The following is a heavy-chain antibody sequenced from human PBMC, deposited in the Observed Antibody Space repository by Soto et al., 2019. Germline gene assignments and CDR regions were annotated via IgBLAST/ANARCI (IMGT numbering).Heavy chain of an antibody. CDR3: AKDRINMIVVPLP. V-gene: IGHV3-23*01. CDR1: GFTFNNYA. CDR2: IGGGGTST. J-gene: IGHJ5*02. Sequence: EVQLLESGGGLVQPGESLRLSCAASGFTFNNYAMSWVRQAPGKGLEWVSAIGGGGTSTYYAGSVKGRFTISRDNSKNTLYLQMNSLRAEDTAVYYCAKDRINMIVVPLPWGQGTLVTVSS. D-gene: IGHD3-22*01.